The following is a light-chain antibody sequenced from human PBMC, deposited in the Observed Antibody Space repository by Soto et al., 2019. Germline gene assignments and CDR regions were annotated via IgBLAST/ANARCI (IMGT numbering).Light chain of an antibody. V-gene: IGLV1-40*01. CDR1: SSNIGADYN. J-gene: IGLJ2*01. CDR2: ANT. Sequence: QSVLTLPPSVSGAPGQRVTISCTGSSSNIGADYNVHWYQQLPGTAPKLLIYANTNRPSGVLDQFSGSKSGTSASLAITGLQAEDESDFYCQSNDSSLYVSVFSGGTKVTV. CDR3: QSNDSSLYVSV.